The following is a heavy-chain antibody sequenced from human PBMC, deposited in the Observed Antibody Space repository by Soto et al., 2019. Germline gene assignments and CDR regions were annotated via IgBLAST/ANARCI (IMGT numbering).Heavy chain of an antibody. CDR3: ARGDATKIVVTTYYGMDV. CDR2: IIPVFGTP. CDR1: GGSLSNYG. Sequence: QVQLVQSGAEVKKPGSSVKVSCKASGGSLSNYGISWVRQAPGQGLEWMGAIIPVFGTPNYAQKFQDRVTITAEETTTTIXMEVRSLTSEDTAVYYCARGDATKIVVTTYYGMDVWGQGTTVTVSS. D-gene: IGHD3-22*01. J-gene: IGHJ6*02. V-gene: IGHV1-69*12.